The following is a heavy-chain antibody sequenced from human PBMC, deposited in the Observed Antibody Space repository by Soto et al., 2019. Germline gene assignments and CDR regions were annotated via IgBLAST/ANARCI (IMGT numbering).Heavy chain of an antibody. CDR2: IYSGGST. J-gene: IGHJ4*02. V-gene: IGHV3-66*01. D-gene: IGHD3-3*01. Sequence: GGSLRLSCAASGFTVSSNYMSWVRQAPGKGLEWVSVIYSGGSTYYADSVKGRFTISRDNSKNTLYLQMNSLRAEDTAVYYCASLLQYYDFWSGTVLQDYWGQGTLVTVSS. CDR1: GFTVSSNY. CDR3: ASLLQYYDFWSGTVLQDY.